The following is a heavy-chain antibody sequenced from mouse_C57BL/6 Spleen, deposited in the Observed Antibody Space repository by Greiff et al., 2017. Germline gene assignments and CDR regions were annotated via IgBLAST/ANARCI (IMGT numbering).Heavy chain of an antibody. CDR2: IDPSDSYT. Sequence: QVQLQQPGAELVMPGASVKLSCKASGYTFTSYWMHWVKQRHGQGLEWIGEIDPSDSYTNYNQKFKGKSTLTVDKSSSTAYMQLSSLTSEDAAVYYCARRSHFDYWGQGTTLTGSS. J-gene: IGHJ2*01. CDR3: ARRSHFDY. V-gene: IGHV1-69*01. CDR1: GYTFTSYW.